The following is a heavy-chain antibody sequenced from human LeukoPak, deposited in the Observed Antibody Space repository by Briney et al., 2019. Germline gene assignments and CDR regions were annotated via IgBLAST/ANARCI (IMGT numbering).Heavy chain of an antibody. D-gene: IGHD6-25*01. V-gene: IGHV3-23*01. J-gene: IGHJ4*02. CDR3: AKDQRLPGILDLFDS. CDR1: GFTVTSYA. CDR2: ISGGGPTS. Sequence: PGGSLRLSCVASGFTVTSYAMSWVRQAPGKGLEWVSVISGGGPTSFYADSVKGRFTISRDDSKNTVYLQLNNLRAEDTGIYYCAKDQRLPGILDLFDSWGQGTRVTVSS.